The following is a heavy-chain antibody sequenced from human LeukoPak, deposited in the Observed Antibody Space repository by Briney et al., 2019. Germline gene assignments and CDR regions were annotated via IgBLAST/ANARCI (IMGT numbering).Heavy chain of an antibody. CDR1: GYTFTGYY. V-gene: IGHV1-2*04. D-gene: IGHD5-12*01. Sequence: ASVKVSCKASGYTFTGYYIHWVRQAPGQGLEWMGWINPNSGGTNYAQKFQGWVTMTRDTSISTAYMELSRLRSDDTAVYYCARGPGFGYDSRNFDYWGQGTLVTVSS. CDR3: ARGPGFGYDSRNFDY. J-gene: IGHJ4*02. CDR2: INPNSGGT.